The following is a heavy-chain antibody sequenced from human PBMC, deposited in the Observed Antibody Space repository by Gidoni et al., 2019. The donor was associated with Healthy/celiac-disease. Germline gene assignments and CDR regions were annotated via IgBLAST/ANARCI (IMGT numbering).Heavy chain of an antibody. D-gene: IGHD1-7*01. CDR3: ARGVSPGSTTGTFDY. CDR1: GGTFSSYA. Sequence: PGSSVKVSCKASGGTFSSYAISWVRQAPGQGLEWMGRIIPILGIANYAQKFQGRVTITADKSTSTAYMELSSLRSEDTAVYYCARGVSPGSTTGTFDYWGQGTLVTVSS. J-gene: IGHJ4*02. V-gene: IGHV1-69*04. CDR2: IIPILGIA.